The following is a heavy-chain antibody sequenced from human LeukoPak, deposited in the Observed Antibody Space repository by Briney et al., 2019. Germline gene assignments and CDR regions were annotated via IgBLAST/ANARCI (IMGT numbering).Heavy chain of an antibody. CDR3: ARGIPGDHPFGYFDY. CDR2: IYYSGST. D-gene: IGHD3-10*01. Sequence: SETLSLTCTVSGGSISSYYWSWTRQPTGKGLEWIGYIYYSGSTNYNPSLKGRVTISVDTSKNQFSLKLSSVTAADTAVYYCARGIPGDHPFGYFDYWGQGTLVTVSS. J-gene: IGHJ4*02. CDR1: GGSISSYY. V-gene: IGHV4-59*01.